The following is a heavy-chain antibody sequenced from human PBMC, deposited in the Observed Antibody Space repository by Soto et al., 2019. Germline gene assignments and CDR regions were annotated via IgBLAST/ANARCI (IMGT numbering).Heavy chain of an antibody. D-gene: IGHD2-21*02. J-gene: IGHJ4*02. CDR2: IYYSGRT. CDR3: ARQRTTVVTQAYFDH. CDR1: GESISSSSYY. Sequence: AXSLTFIVSGESISSSSYYWGWIREPPVKGLEWIGSIYYSGRTYYNPSFKSRVTISIDTSKNQFSLKLSSVTATDTAVYYCARQRTTVVTQAYFDHWGQGALVTVSS. V-gene: IGHV4-39*01.